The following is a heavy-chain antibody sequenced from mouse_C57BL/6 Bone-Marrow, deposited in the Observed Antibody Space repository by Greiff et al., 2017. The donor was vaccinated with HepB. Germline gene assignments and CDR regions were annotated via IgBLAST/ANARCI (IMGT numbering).Heavy chain of an antibody. CDR2: INPNNGGT. V-gene: IGHV1-26*01. CDR1: GYTFTDYY. CDR3: AREGIYYDRGFAY. D-gene: IGHD2-4*01. J-gene: IGHJ3*01. Sequence: EVQLQQSGPELVKPGASVKISCKASGYTFTDYYMNWVKQSHGKSLEWIGDINPNNGGTSYNQKFKGKATLTVDKSSSTAYMELRSLTSEDSAVYYCAREGIYYDRGFAYWGQGTLVTVSA.